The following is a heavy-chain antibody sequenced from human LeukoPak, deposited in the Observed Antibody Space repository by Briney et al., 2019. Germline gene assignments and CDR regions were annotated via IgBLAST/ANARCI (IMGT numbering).Heavy chain of an antibody. V-gene: IGHV3-30*18. J-gene: IGHJ6*02. Sequence: GGSLRLSCAASGFTFSSYGMHWVRQAPGKGLEWVAVISYDGSNKYYADSVKGRFTISRDNSKNPLYLQMNSLRAEDTAVYYCAKDSSGWYALIGYGMDVWGQGTLVTVSS. CDR1: GFTFSSYG. D-gene: IGHD6-19*01. CDR3: AKDSSGWYALIGYGMDV. CDR2: ISYDGSNK.